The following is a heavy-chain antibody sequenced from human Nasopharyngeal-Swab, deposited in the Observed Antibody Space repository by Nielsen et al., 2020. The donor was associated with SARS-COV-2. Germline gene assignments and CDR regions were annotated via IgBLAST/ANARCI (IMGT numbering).Heavy chain of an antibody. V-gene: IGHV4-39*01. J-gene: IGHJ5*02. CDR2: IYYSGST. CDR3: AREGTQYYDFWSGRAVDWFDP. CDR1: GGSISSSSYY. D-gene: IGHD3-3*01. Sequence: SETLSLTCTVSGGSISSSSYYWGWIRQPPGKGLEWIGGIYYSGSTYYNPSLKSRVTISVDTSKNQFSLKLSSVTAADTAVYYCAREGTQYYDFWSGRAVDWFDPWGQGTLVTVSS.